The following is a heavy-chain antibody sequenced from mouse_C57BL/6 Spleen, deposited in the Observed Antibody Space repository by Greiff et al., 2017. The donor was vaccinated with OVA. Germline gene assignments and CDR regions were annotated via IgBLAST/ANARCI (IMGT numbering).Heavy chain of an antibody. CDR1: GYTFTDYN. CDR3: ARHHEYPYYYAMDY. CDR2: INPNNGGT. V-gene: IGHV1-22*01. D-gene: IGHD5-1*01. Sequence: VQLQQSGPELVKPGASVKMSCKASGYTFTDYNMHWVKQSHGKSLEWIGYINPNNGGTSYNQKFKGKATLTVNKSSSTAYMELRSLTSEDSAVYYCARHHEYPYYYAMDYWGQGTSVTVSS. J-gene: IGHJ4*01.